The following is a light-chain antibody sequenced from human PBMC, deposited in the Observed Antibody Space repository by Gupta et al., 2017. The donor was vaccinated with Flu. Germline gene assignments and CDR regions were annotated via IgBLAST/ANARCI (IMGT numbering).Light chain of an antibody. CDR1: SSDVGRSDY. Sequence: QSALTQPASVSGSPGQSITISCTGTSSDVGRSDYVSWYRQDPGKAPKLVIYDVSNRPSGVSSRFSGSKSGNTASLTISGLQAEDETDYYCSSYTSSSTFYVFGSGTKVTV. J-gene: IGLJ1*01. CDR2: DVS. V-gene: IGLV2-14*01. CDR3: SSYTSSSTFYV.